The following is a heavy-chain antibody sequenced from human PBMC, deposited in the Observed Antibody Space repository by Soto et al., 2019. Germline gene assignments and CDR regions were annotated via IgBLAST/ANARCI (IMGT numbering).Heavy chain of an antibody. CDR1: GFSLSTSGVG. CDR3: AHRREPPWSDNSNWNNWFDP. D-gene: IGHD6-13*01. CDR2: IYWDDDK. V-gene: IGHV2-5*02. J-gene: IGHJ5*02. Sequence: QITLKESGPTLVKPTQTLTLTCTFSGFSLSTSGVGVGWIRQPPGKALEWLALIYWDDDKRYSPSLKSRLTITKDTSKNQLDLTMTNMDPVDTATYYCAHRREPPWSDNSNWNNWFDPRGQGTLVTVSS.